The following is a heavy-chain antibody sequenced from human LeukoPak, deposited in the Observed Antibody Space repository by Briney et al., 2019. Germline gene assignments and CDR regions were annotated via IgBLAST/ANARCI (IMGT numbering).Heavy chain of an antibody. D-gene: IGHD5-24*01. CDR2: IIPIFGTA. CDR3: ARTPPDGYNRYYFDY. V-gene: IGHV1-69*05. CDR1: GGTFSSYA. J-gene: IGHJ4*02. Sequence: SVKVSCKASGGTFSSYAISWVRQAPGQGLEWMGRIIPIFGTANYAQKFQGRVTITTDEYTSTAYMELSSLRSEDTAVYYCARTPPDGYNRYYFDYWGQGTLVTVSS.